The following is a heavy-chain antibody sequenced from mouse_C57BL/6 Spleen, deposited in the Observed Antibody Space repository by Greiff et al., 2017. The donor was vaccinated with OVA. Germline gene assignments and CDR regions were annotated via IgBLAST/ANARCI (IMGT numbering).Heavy chain of an antibody. CDR3: ARSLDSSGYNY. Sequence: VQLQQSGPELVKPGASVKISCKASGYTFTDYYMNWVKQSHGKSLEWIGDINPNNGGTSYNQKFKGKATLTVDKSSSTAYMELRSLTSEDSAVYYCARSLDSSGYNYWGQGTTLTVSS. V-gene: IGHV1-26*01. CDR2: INPNNGGT. CDR1: GYTFTDYY. J-gene: IGHJ2*01. D-gene: IGHD3-2*02.